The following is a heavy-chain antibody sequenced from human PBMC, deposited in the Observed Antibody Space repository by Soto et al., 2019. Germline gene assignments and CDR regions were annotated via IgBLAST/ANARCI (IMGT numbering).Heavy chain of an antibody. CDR3: ARDRLEQWLDFNYYYYGMDV. Sequence: GGSLRLSCAASGFTFSSYGMHWVRQAPGKGLEWVAVIWYDGSNKYYADSVKGRFTISRDNSKNTLYLQMNSLRAEDTAVYYCARDRLEQWLDFNYYYYGMDVWGQGTTVTVSS. D-gene: IGHD6-19*01. J-gene: IGHJ6*02. CDR2: IWYDGSNK. CDR1: GFTFSSYG. V-gene: IGHV3-33*01.